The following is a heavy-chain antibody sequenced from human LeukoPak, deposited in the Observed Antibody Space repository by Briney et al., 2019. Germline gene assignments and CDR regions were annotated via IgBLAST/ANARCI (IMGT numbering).Heavy chain of an antibody. CDR1: GLTFSTYD. CDR2: IGKGGDT. V-gene: IGHV3-13*04. J-gene: IGHJ3*01. CDR3: ARGGYSGFDV. Sequence: GGSLRLSCAASGLTFSTYDMHWVRQATGEGREWVSGIGKGGDTYYVGSVKGRFTISRENAKNSLYLQMNSLRSGDTAVYYCARGGYSGFDVWGQGTVVTVSS. D-gene: IGHD5-12*01.